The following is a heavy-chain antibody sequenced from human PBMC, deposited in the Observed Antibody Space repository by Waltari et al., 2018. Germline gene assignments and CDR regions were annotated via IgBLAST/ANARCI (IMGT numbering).Heavy chain of an antibody. CDR2: IYPGRFNI. Sequence: EVQLLQSGVEVARPGESLKTSCKGPGYSFTTHWIGWVRLMPGKGMGWMGIIYPGRFNIRYSPSFRGQVTISADKSISTAYLQWSSLRASDTAIYYCARLRVEARPEGFDIWGQGTMVTVSS. CDR1: GYSFTTHW. J-gene: IGHJ3*02. V-gene: IGHV5-51*01. D-gene: IGHD2-15*01. CDR3: ARLRVEARPEGFDI.